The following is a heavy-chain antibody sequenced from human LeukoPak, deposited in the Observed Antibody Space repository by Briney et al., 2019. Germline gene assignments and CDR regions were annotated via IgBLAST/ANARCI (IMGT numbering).Heavy chain of an antibody. Sequence: PSETLSLTCAVYGGSFSGYYWSWIRQPPGKGLEWIGEINHSGSTNYNPSPKSRVTISVDTSKNQFSLKLSSVTAADTAVYYCARGSVECSSTSCLIDAFDIWGQGTMVTVSS. CDR1: GGSFSGYY. D-gene: IGHD2-2*01. J-gene: IGHJ3*02. CDR3: ARGSVECSSTSCLIDAFDI. V-gene: IGHV4-34*01. CDR2: INHSGST.